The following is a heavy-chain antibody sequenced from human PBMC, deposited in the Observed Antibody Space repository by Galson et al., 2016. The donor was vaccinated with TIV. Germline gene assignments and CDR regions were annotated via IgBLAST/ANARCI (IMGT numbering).Heavy chain of an antibody. J-gene: IGHJ4*02. CDR1: GFTFSNYG. CDR3: ARDGSWSGDPIYGGTRPDF. CDR2: IWYDGNAK. Sequence: SLRLSCATSGFTFSNYGMYWVRQAPGKGLEWVALIWYDGNAKFYADSVKGRFTISRDTSRDTLYLQMNSLSAEDTARYYCARDGSWSGDPIYGGTRPDFWGRGTLVTVSS. D-gene: IGHD3-10*01. V-gene: IGHV3-33*07.